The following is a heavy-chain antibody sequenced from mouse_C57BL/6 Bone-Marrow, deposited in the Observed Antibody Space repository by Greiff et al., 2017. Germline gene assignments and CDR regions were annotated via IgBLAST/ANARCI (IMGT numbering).Heavy chain of an antibody. CDR1: GFTFSDYG. CDR3: AREGWLLLYYAMDY. J-gene: IGHJ4*01. CDR2: ISSGSSTI. V-gene: IGHV5-17*01. Sequence: DVHLVESGGGLVKPGGSLKLSCAASGFTFSDYGMHWVRQAPEKGLEWVAYISSGSSTIYYADTVKGRFTISRDNAKNTLFLQMTSLRSEDTAMYYCAREGWLLLYYAMDYWGQGTSVTVSS. D-gene: IGHD2-3*01.